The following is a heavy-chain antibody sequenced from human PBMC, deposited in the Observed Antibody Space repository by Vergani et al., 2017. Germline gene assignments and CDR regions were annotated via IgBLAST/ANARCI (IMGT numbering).Heavy chain of an antibody. CDR3: ARARLRRGAFDI. CDR1: GGSISSSSYY. J-gene: IGHJ3*02. D-gene: IGHD5/OR15-5a*01. Sequence: QLQLQESGPGLVKPSETLSLTCTVSGGSISSSSYYWGWLRQPPGKGLEWIGSIYYSGSTYYNPSLKSRVTISVDKSKNQFSLKLSSVTAADTAVYYCARARLRRGAFDIWGQGTMVTVSS. V-gene: IGHV4-39*07. CDR2: IYYSGST.